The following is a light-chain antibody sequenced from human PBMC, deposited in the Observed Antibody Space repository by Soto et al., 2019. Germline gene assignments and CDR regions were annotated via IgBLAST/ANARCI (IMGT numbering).Light chain of an antibody. CDR3: HQYASDPLT. V-gene: IGKV3-20*01. Sequence: EIVLTQSPGTLSLSSGESATLSCRASQSVCRDYLAWFQHTLGQAPRLLIYDASPRATRVPDRFSGSGSGTDFTFTISRLEPEDVAVYYCHQYASDPLTFGGGTKLEI. CDR2: DAS. J-gene: IGKJ4*01. CDR1: QSVCRDY.